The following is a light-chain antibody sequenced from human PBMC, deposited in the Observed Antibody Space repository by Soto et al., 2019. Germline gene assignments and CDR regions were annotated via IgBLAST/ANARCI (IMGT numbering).Light chain of an antibody. Sequence: DVDMTQSPSTLPASLGARVTITXRARRTIDGWVAWDQQRPVXPPNXXXAKXATLASGVPSRLSGSGSGTEFARTINSLQPEYCVDYYCQQYQIDSGTFGQGTKVDNK. CDR1: RTIDGW. J-gene: IGKJ1*01. CDR2: KXA. V-gene: IGKV1-5*03. CDR3: QQYQIDSGT.